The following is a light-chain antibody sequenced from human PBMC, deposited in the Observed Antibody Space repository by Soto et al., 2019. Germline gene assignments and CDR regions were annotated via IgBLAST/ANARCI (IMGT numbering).Light chain of an antibody. CDR2: GAS. V-gene: IGKV3-15*01. CDR3: QQYINWPPIT. CDR1: QSVSSN. Sequence: EMVMTQSPATLSVSPGERATLSSSASQSVSSNLAWYQQKPGQAPRLLIYGASTRATGIPARFSGSGSGTVFTLTISSLQSEDFAVYYCQQYINWPPITFGQGTRLEIK. J-gene: IGKJ5*01.